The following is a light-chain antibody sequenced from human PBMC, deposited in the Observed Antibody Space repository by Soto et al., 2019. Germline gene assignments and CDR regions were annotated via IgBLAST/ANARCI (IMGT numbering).Light chain of an antibody. CDR1: SSDVGGYNY. CDR2: EVS. J-gene: IGLJ3*02. Sequence: QSALTQPPSASGSPGQSVTISCTGTSSDVGGYNYVSWYQQHPGKAPKLMIYEVSKRPSGVPDRFSGSKSGNTASLTVSGLRAEDEADYYCSSYAGSNNLGVFGGGTKVTVL. V-gene: IGLV2-8*01. CDR3: SSYAGSNNLGV.